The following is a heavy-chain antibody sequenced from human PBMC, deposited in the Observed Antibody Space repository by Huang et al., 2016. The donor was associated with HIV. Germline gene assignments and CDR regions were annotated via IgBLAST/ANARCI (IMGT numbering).Heavy chain of an antibody. J-gene: IGHJ3*02. CDR1: GGSINNHY. V-gene: IGHV4-59*11. CDR2: IYYRGSA. Sequence: VQLQESGPGLVKPSETLSLTCSVSGGSINNHYWSWIRQPPGKGLEWIGSIYYRGSANYNPSLKSRVTISLDTSKNQFSLKLSSVTAADMAVYYCARSSLEYYFDSSGLGAFDIWGQGTMVTVSS. CDR3: ARSSLEYYFDSSGLGAFDI. D-gene: IGHD3-22*01.